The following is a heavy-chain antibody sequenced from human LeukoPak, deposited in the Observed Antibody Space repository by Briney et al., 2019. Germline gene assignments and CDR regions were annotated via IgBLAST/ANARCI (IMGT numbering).Heavy chain of an antibody. J-gene: IGHJ4*02. V-gene: IGHV4-39*01. Sequence: SETLSLTCTVSGGSVTRGGYYWSWIRQPPGKGLEWIGSIYYSGSTYYNPSLKSRVTISVDTSKNQFSLKLSSVTAADTAVYYCSHDSTGYRDYWGQGTLVTVSS. CDR1: GGSVTRGGYY. CDR2: IYYSGST. D-gene: IGHD3-22*01. CDR3: SHDSTGYRDY.